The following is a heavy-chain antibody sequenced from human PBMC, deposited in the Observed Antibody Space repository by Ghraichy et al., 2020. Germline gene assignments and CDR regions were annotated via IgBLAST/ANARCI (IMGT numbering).Heavy chain of an antibody. J-gene: IGHJ4*02. CDR3: AKDHPPSTMIATIDY. Sequence: SCAASGFSFSYYAMSWVRQAPGKGLEWVSAISPGGGRTYYADSVKGRFTISRDDSKNTLYLHMNSLRAEDTAIYYCAKDHPPSTMIATIDYWGQGTLVTVSS. CDR1: GFSFSYYA. D-gene: IGHD3-22*01. V-gene: IGHV3-23*01. CDR2: ISPGGGRT.